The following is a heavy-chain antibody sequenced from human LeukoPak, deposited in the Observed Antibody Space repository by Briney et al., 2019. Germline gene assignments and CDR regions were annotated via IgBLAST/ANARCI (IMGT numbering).Heavy chain of an antibody. CDR3: ARGGYSFDY. D-gene: IGHD5-12*01. CDR2: LHADGNEK. V-gene: IGHV3-7*01. Sequence: GSLRLSRAAYGFSLSGYWMSWVRQAPGKGLEWVARLHADGNEKYFVHSVKGRFIVSRDNAKNSLYLQMNSLRVEDTAVYYCARGGYSFDYLGQGTLVTVSS. J-gene: IGHJ4*02. CDR1: GFSLSGYW.